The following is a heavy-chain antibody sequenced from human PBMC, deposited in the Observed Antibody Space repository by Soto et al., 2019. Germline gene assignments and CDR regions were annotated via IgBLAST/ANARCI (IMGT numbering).Heavy chain of an antibody. J-gene: IGHJ4*02. Sequence: TLSLTCTVSGGSISSYYWSWIRQPPGKGLEWIGYIYYSGSTNYNPSLKSQVTISVDTSKDQFSLKLSSVTAADTAVYYCARSDGRYWGQGTLVTVSS. CDR3: ARSDGRY. CDR1: GGSISSYY. V-gene: IGHV4-59*01. CDR2: IYYSGST.